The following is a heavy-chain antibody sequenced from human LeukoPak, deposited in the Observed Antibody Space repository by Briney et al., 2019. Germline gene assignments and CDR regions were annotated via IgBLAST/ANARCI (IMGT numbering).Heavy chain of an antibody. J-gene: IGHJ4*02. V-gene: IGHV1-18*01. CDR2: ISAYNGNT. CDR3: ARLGRYSSSWGFDY. D-gene: IGHD6-13*01. CDR1: GYTFTSYG. Sequence: ASVKVSCKASGYTFTSYGISWVRQAPGQGLEWMGWISAYNGNTNYAQKFQGRVTITADESTSIAYMELSSLRSEDTAVYYCARLGRYSSSWGFDYWGQGTLVTVSS.